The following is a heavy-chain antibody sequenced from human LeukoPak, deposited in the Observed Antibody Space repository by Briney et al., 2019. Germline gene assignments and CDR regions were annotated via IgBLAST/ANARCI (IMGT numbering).Heavy chain of an antibody. J-gene: IGHJ4*02. D-gene: IGHD5-18*01. CDR2: ISGSGSST. CDR3: AKDPQLWLEPFDY. V-gene: IGHV3-23*01. Sequence: GGSLRLSCAASGFTFSSYAMSWVRQAPGKGLEWVSAISGSGSSTYYADSVKGRFTISRDNSKNTLYLQMNSLRAEDTAVYYCAKDPQLWLEPFDYWGQGTLVTVSS. CDR1: GFTFSSYA.